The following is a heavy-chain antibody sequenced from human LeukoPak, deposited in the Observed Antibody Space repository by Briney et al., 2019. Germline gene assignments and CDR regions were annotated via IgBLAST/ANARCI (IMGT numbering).Heavy chain of an antibody. CDR1: GFTFSSYA. V-gene: IGHV3-30-3*01. CDR3: ASQYDSSGYYSYYFDY. J-gene: IGHJ4*02. CDR2: ISYDGSNK. Sequence: GGSLRLSCAASGFTFSSYAMHWVRQAPGKGLEWVAVISYDGSNKYYADSVKGRFTISRDNSKNTLYLQVNSLRAEDTAVYYCASQYDSSGYYSYYFDYWGQGTLVTVSS. D-gene: IGHD3-22*01.